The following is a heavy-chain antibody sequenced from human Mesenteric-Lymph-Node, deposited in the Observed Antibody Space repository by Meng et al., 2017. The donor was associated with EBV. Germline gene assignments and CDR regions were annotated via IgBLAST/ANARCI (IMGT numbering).Heavy chain of an antibody. J-gene: IGHJ5*02. V-gene: IGHV4-61*08. CDR2: TYYSGST. Sequence: QAQLQESGPGLVKPSETLSLTCTVSGGSVSSGDFYWSWIRQPPGKGLQWIGYTYYSGSTSYSPSLKSRVTVSVDTSKNQFSLNLRSVTAADTAVYYCARAQTTGSYFKFDPWGQGTLVTVSS. CDR1: GGSVSSGDFY. D-gene: IGHD1-26*01. CDR3: ARAQTTGSYFKFDP.